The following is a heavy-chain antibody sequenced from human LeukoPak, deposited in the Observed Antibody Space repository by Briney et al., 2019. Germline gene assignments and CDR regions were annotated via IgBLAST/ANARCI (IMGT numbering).Heavy chain of an antibody. CDR3: SREDASSQDY. J-gene: IGHJ4*02. CDR1: GFTFNVYD. CDR2: ISHSGNTI. V-gene: IGHV3-48*03. Sequence: GGSLRLSCAASGFTFNVYDMNWVRLLPGKGLEWVSYISHSGNTIYYADSVKGRLTISRDNAKNSLYLQMNSLRAEDTAVYYCSREDASSQDYWGQGTLVTVSS. D-gene: IGHD6-13*01.